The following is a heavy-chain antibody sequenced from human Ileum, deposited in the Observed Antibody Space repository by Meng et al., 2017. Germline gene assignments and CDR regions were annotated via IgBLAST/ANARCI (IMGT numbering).Heavy chain of an antibody. J-gene: IGHJ4*02. CDR2: INAGDGGT. Sequence: QVQLVECGAEVETTGASLKVSCKPFGYTFTNYYVHWVRQAPGQGLDWMGLINAGDGGTTYAQKFQDRVTLTRDTSTSTLYMEVRSLRYDDTAMYYCVGDSHGFGDGPFWGQGTLVTVSS. V-gene: IGHV1-46*01. CDR3: VGDSHGFGDGPF. CDR1: GYTFTNYY. D-gene: IGHD4-17*01.